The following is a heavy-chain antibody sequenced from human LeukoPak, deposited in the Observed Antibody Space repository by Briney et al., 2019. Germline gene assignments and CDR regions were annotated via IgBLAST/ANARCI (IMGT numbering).Heavy chain of an antibody. Sequence: SETLSLTCTVSGGSISSYYWSWIRQPPGKGLEWIGYIYYSESTNYNPSLKSRVTISVDTSKNQFSLKLSSVTAADTAVYYCARDLPYYYDSSGYYGVLDWGQGTLVTVSS. V-gene: IGHV4-59*01. CDR2: IYYSEST. CDR1: GGSISSYY. D-gene: IGHD3-22*01. CDR3: ARDLPYYYDSSGYYGVLD. J-gene: IGHJ4*02.